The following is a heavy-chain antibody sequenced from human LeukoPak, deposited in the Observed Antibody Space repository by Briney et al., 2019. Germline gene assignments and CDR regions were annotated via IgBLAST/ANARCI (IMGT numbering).Heavy chain of an antibody. CDR2: IIPIFGTA. CDR1: GGTFSSYA. Sequence: SVKVSCKASGGTFSSYAISWVRQAPGQGLEWMGGIIPIFGTANYAQKFQGRVTITADESTSTAYMELSSLRSEDTAVYYCARGGVVAPAALVGYYYYGMDVWGQGTTVTVSS. CDR3: ARGGVVAPAALVGYYYYGMDV. D-gene: IGHD2-2*01. V-gene: IGHV1-69*01. J-gene: IGHJ6*02.